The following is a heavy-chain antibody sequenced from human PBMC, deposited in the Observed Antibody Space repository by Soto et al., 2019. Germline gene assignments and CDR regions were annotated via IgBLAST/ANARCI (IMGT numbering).Heavy chain of an antibody. V-gene: IGHV3-23*01. CDR2: ISISGVHT. CDR1: GFTFSSFA. J-gene: IGHJ6*02. Sequence: PGGSLRLSCAASGFTFSSFAMSWVRQAPGKGLEWVSAISISGVHTYYADSVKGRFTISRDNSKNTVSLQMNSLRAEDTALYYCAKDGYYDFWRGDFDVWGQGTTVTVSS. CDR3: AKDGYYDFWRGDFDV. D-gene: IGHD3-3*01.